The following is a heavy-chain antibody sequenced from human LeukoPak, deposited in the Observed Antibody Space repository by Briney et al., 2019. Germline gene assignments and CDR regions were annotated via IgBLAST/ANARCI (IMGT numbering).Heavy chain of an antibody. CDR3: ARHHHNPTYDY. Sequence: SETLSLTCTVSGGSIRSSSYYWGWIRQPPGTGLEWIGSIYYSGSTYYYPSLKSRVTISVDTSNSQFSLKLSSVTAPDTAVYFCARHHHNPTYDYWGQGTPVTVSS. V-gene: IGHV4-39*01. CDR1: GGSIRSSSYY. D-gene: IGHD1-14*01. CDR2: IYYSGST. J-gene: IGHJ4*02.